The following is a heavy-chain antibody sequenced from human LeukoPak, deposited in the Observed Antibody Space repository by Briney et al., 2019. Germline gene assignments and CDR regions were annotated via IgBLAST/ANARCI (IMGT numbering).Heavy chain of an antibody. CDR2: IIPMYGTT. CDR3: ATPFDSRCYLDAFDV. D-gene: IGHD3-22*01. Sequence: SVKVSCKASGGTFSSYAISWVRQAPGQGLEWMGGIIPMYGTTNYAEKFQGRVTIIADESTSTAYMELSSLRSEDTAVYYCATPFDSRCYLDAFDVWGQGTMVTVSS. CDR1: GGTFSSYA. J-gene: IGHJ3*01. V-gene: IGHV1-69*13.